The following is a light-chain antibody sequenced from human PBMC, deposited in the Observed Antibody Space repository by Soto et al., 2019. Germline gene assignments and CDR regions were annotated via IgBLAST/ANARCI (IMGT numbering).Light chain of an antibody. Sequence: DIVMTQSPDSLAVSLGERATINCKSSQSVLSSSNNKNFLAWYQQKPRQSPKLLIYWASTRESGVPDRVSGSGSGTDFTLTISSLQAEDVAVYYCQQYFRIPYTFGEGTKLEIK. CDR2: WAS. CDR3: QQYFRIPYT. CDR1: QSVLSSSNNKNF. V-gene: IGKV4-1*01. J-gene: IGKJ2*01.